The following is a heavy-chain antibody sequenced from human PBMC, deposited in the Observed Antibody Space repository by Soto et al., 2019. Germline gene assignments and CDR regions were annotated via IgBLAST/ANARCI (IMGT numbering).Heavy chain of an antibody. CDR1: GFTFSSYW. V-gene: IGHV3-7*01. J-gene: IGHJ4*02. CDR2: IKQDGSEK. Sequence: GGSLRLSCAASGFTFSSYWMSWVRQAPGKGLEWVANIKQDGSEKYYVDSVKGRFTISRDNAKNSLYLQMNSLRAEDTAVYYCARVSTGYCSSTSCSTLTYYFDYWGQGTLVTVSS. CDR3: ARVSTGYCSSTSCSTLTYYFDY. D-gene: IGHD2-2*01.